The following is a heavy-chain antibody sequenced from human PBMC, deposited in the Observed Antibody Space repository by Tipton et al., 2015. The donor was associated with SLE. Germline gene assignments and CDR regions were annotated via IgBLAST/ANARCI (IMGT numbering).Heavy chain of an antibody. D-gene: IGHD4-17*01. V-gene: IGHV3-74*01. J-gene: IGHJ4*02. CDR2: INTDGSHT. CDR1: GFTFSSYA. CDR3: AKDDSGANSLDY. Sequence: SLRLSCSGSGFTFSSYAMNWVRQAPGKGLVWVSRINTDGSHTAYADSVKGRFTISRDNAENTLYLLMNSLRAEDTAVYYCAKDDSGANSLDYWGQGTLVTVSS.